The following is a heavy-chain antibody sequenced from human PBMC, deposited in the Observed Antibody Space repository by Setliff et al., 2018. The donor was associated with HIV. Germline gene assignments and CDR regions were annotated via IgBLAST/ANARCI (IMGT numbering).Heavy chain of an antibody. CDR1: GGSISSYY. D-gene: IGHD4-17*01. Sequence: PSETLSLTCTVSGGSISSYYWSWVRQPPGKGLEWIGYIYYSGSTNYNPSLKSRVTMSVDTFKNQFPLKLSSVTAADTAVYYCARIYDYGSYYFDYWGQGTLVTVSS. CDR2: IYYSGST. J-gene: IGHJ4*02. CDR3: ARIYDYGSYYFDY. V-gene: IGHV4-59*01.